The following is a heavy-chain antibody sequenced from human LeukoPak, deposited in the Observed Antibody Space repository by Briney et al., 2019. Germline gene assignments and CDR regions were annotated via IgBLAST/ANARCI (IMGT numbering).Heavy chain of an antibody. CDR1: GFTFSTYA. J-gene: IGHJ4*02. Sequence: GGSLRLSCAASGFTFSTYAMNWVRQAPGEGLEWVSYISPTSSTIYYADSVKVRFTISRDNAKNSLYLQMDSLRAEDTAVYYCARGGVRGIIYCFDCWGQGTLVTVSS. V-gene: IGHV3-48*01. D-gene: IGHD3-10*01. CDR2: ISPTSSTI. CDR3: ARGGVRGIIYCFDC.